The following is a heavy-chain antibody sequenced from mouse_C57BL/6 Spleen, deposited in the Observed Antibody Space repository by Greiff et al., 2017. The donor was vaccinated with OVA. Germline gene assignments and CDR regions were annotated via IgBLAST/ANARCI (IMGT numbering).Heavy chain of an antibody. Sequence: QVQLQQPGAELVKPGASVKLSCKASGYTFTSYWMHWVKQRPGRGLEWIGRIDTNSGGTKYNEKFKGKATLTVDKPSSTAYMPLSSLTSEDSAVYYCARSGDYVFAYWGQGTLVTVSA. J-gene: IGHJ3*01. D-gene: IGHD2-4*01. CDR3: ARSGDYVFAY. CDR2: IDTNSGGT. CDR1: GYTFTSYW. V-gene: IGHV1-72*01.